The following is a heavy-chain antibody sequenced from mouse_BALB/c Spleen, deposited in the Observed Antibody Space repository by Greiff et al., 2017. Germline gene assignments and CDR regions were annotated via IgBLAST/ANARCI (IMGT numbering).Heavy chain of an antibody. Sequence: EVMLVESGGGLVKPGGSLKLSCAASGFTFSSYTMSWVRQTPEKRLEWVATISSGGGNTYYPDSVKGRFTISRDNAKNKLYLQMSSLRSEDTALYYCARGNYETWFAYWGQGTLVTVSA. CDR1: GFTFSSYT. CDR3: ARGNYETWFAY. V-gene: IGHV5-9*03. D-gene: IGHD2-1*01. CDR2: ISSGGGNT. J-gene: IGHJ3*01.